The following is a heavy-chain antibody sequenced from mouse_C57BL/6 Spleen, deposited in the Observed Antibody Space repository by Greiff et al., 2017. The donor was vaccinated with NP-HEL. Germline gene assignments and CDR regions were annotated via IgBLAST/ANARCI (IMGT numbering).Heavy chain of an antibody. D-gene: IGHD3-3*01. Sequence: VKQRPGQGLEWIGDIYPGSGSTNYNEKFKSKATLTVDTSSSTAYMQLSSLTSEDSAVYYCAREGLYAMDYWGQGTSVTVSS. CDR2: IYPGSGST. CDR3: AREGLYAMDY. J-gene: IGHJ4*01. V-gene: IGHV1-55*01.